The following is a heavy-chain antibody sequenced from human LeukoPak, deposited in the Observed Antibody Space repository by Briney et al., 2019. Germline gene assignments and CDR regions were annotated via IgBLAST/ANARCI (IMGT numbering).Heavy chain of an antibody. V-gene: IGHV1-18*01. D-gene: IGHD1-1*01. Sequence: ASVKVSCKASGYTFTSYGISWVRQAPGQGLEWMGWISAYNGHTNYAQKLQGRVTMTTDTSTSTAYMELSSLRSDDTAVYYCARDPGGTGPYYFDCWGQGTLVTVSS. CDR1: GYTFTSYG. J-gene: IGHJ4*02. CDR3: ARDPGGTGPYYFDC. CDR2: ISAYNGHT.